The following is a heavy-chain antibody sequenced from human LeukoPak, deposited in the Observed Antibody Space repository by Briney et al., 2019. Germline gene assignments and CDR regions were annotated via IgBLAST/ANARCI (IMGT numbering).Heavy chain of an antibody. CDR3: ARVSRNWDFDY. V-gene: IGHV4-4*07. Sequence: SETLSLTCSVSGGSLSVYYWTWLRQPAGKGLEWIGRISTSGSTTYNPSLKSRVTMSVETPKNQFSLRLTSVTAADTAVYYCARVSRNWDFDYWGQGTLVTVSS. CDR1: GGSLSVYY. CDR2: ISTSGST. J-gene: IGHJ4*02. D-gene: IGHD7-27*01.